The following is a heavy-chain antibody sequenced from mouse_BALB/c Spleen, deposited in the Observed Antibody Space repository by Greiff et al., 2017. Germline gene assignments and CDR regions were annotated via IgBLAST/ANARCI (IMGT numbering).Heavy chain of an antibody. CDR3: ARRFYYYGSSSYWYFDV. CDR2: INPGSGGT. V-gene: IGHV1-54*01. D-gene: IGHD1-1*01. Sequence: VQLQKSGAELVRPGTSVKVSCKASGYAFTNYLIEWVKQRPGQGLEWIGVINPGSGGTNYNEKFKGKATLTADKSSSTAYMQLSSLTSDDSAVYFCARRFYYYGSSSYWYFDVWGAGTTVTVSS. J-gene: IGHJ1*01. CDR1: GYAFTNYL.